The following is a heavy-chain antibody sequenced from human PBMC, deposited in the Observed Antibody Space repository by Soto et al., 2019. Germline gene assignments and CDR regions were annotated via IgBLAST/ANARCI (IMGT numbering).Heavy chain of an antibody. CDR3: AHREKYSSSGYGRNYFDY. CDR2: IYWDDDK. CDR1: GFSLSTSGVG. D-gene: IGHD6-13*01. Sequence: SGPTLVNPTQTLTLTCTFSGFSLSTSGVGVGWIRQPPGKALEWLALIYWDDDKRYSPSLKSRLTITKDTSKNQVVLTMTNMDPVDTATYYCAHREKYSSSGYGRNYFDYWGQGTLVTVSS. J-gene: IGHJ4*02. V-gene: IGHV2-5*02.